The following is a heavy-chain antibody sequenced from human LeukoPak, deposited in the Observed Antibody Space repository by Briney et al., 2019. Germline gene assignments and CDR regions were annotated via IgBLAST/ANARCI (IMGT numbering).Heavy chain of an antibody. Sequence: GGSLRLSCAASGFTFRSYAMHWVRQAPGKGLEWVSAISGSGGSTYYADSVKGRFTISRDNSKNTLYLQMNSLRAEDTAVYYCAKGYSYGYGPFDYWGQGTLVTVSS. D-gene: IGHD5-18*01. CDR3: AKGYSYGYGPFDY. J-gene: IGHJ4*02. V-gene: IGHV3-23*01. CDR1: GFTFRSYA. CDR2: ISGSGGST.